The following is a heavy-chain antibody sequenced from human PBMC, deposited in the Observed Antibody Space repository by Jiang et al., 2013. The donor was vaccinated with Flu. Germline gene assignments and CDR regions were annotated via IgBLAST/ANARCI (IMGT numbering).Heavy chain of an antibody. V-gene: IGHV4-59*01. Sequence: LLKPSETLSLTCTVSGDSISSFSWNWIRLPPGRGLEWIGSLSFIGDINYNPSLESRVTISKDTSKNQISLKVTSVTAADTAHYYCARDREDDGWAALDFWGPGTMVTISS. CDR2: LSFIGDI. CDR3: ARDREDDGWAALDF. CDR1: GDSISSFS. J-gene: IGHJ3*01. D-gene: IGHD3-16*01.